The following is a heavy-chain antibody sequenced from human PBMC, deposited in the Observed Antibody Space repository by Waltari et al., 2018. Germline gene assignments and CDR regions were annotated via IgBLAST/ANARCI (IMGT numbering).Heavy chain of an antibody. J-gene: IGHJ4*02. V-gene: IGHV3-21*01. CDR2: ISSSSSYI. Sequence: EVQLVESGGGLVKPGGSLSLSCAASGFPFGSYSLNWVRQAPGKGLEWVSSISSSSSYIYYADSVKGRFTISRDNAKNSLYLQMNSLRAEDTAVYYCARDEENFDYWGQGTLVTVSS. CDR1: GFPFGSYS. CDR3: ARDEENFDY.